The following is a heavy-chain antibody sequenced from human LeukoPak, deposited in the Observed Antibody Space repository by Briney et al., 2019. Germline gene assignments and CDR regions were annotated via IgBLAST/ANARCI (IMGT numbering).Heavy chain of an antibody. Sequence: SETLSLTCTVSGGSISSGSYYWSWIRQPAGKGLEWIGRIYTSGSTNYNPSLKSRVTISLDTSKNQFSLRLTSVTAADSAVYYCARAVYKTWFDPWGQGTLVTVSS. D-gene: IGHD1-14*01. V-gene: IGHV4-61*02. CDR1: GGSISSGSYY. J-gene: IGHJ5*02. CDR3: ARAVYKTWFDP. CDR2: IYTSGST.